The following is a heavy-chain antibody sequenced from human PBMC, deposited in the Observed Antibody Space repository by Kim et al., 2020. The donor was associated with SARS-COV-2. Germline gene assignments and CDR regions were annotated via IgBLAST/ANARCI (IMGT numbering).Heavy chain of an antibody. J-gene: IGHJ4*02. CDR1: GFTFSSYG. D-gene: IGHD7-27*01. CDR3: ATLWGNRDY. Sequence: GGSLRLSCAASGFTFSSYGMHWVRQAPGKGLEWVAVISYDGSNKYYADSVKGRFTISRDNSKNTLYLQMNSLRAEDTAVYYCATLWGNRDYWGQGTLVTVSS. V-gene: IGHV3-30*03. CDR2: ISYDGSNK.